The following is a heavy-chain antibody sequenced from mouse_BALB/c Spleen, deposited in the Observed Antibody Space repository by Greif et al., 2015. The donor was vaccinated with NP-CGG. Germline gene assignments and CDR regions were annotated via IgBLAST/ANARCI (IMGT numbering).Heavy chain of an antibody. J-gene: IGHJ4*01. CDR1: GFNIKDTY. CDR3: ARSPYYYGSRYYYAMDY. Sequence: EVQGVESGAELVKPGASVKLSCTASGFNIKDTYMHWVKQRPEQGLEWIGRIDPANGNTKYDPKFQGKATITADTSSNTAYLQLSSLTSEDTAVYYCARSPYYYGSRYYYAMDYWGQGTSVTVSS. V-gene: IGHV14-3*02. CDR2: IDPANGNT. D-gene: IGHD1-1*01.